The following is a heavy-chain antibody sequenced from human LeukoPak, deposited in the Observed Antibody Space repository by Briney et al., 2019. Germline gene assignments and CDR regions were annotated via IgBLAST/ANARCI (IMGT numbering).Heavy chain of an antibody. CDR2: INPISGGT. V-gene: IGHV1-2*06. D-gene: IGHD3-16*02. CDR3: ARLSRLEPLHN. Sequence: ASVKVSCKASGYSFTTYYIHWVRQAPGHRLEWMGRINPISGGTDFAQKFRGRVTMTRDTSINTAYMELSTLRFDDTAIYYCARLSRLEPLHNWGQGTQVTVSS. CDR1: GYSFTTYY. J-gene: IGHJ4*01.